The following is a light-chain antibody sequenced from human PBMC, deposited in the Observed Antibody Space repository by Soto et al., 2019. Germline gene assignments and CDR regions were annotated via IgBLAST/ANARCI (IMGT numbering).Light chain of an antibody. CDR1: QDVSRY. J-gene: IGKJ3*01. CDR2: DAS. Sequence: EIVLTQSPATLSLSPGERATLSCRATQDVSRYLAWYQQKPGQSPRLLIYDASNRATGIPARFSGSGSGTDFTLTISSLEPEDSAVYYCQQRSNWIFGPGTKVDIK. V-gene: IGKV3-11*01. CDR3: QQRSNWI.